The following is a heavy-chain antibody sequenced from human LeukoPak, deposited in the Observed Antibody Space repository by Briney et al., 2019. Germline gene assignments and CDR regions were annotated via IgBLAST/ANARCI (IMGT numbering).Heavy chain of an antibody. J-gene: IGHJ4*02. CDR3: ARLRGYSYGYADY. D-gene: IGHD5-18*01. CDR2: IKQDGSEE. V-gene: IGHV3-7*01. CDR1: GFTFRDYW. Sequence: GGSLRLSCAASGFTFRDYWMNWVRQAPGKGLEWVANIKQDGSEEYYVDSVKGRFTISRDNAKNSLYLQMNSLRAEDTAFYYCARLRGYSYGYADYWGQGTLVTVSS.